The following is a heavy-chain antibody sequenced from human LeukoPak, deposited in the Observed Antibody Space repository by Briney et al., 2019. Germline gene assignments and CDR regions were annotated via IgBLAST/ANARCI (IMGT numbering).Heavy chain of an antibody. CDR2: IYYSGST. V-gene: IGHV4-30-4*08. CDR3: ARAPYYYMDV. CDR1: GGSISSSSYY. Sequence: SETLSLTCTVSGGSISSSSYYWGWIRQPPGKGLEWIGYIYYSGSTYYNPSLKSRVTISVDTSKNQFSLKLSSVTAADTAVYYCARAPYYYMDVWGKGTTVTVSS. J-gene: IGHJ6*03.